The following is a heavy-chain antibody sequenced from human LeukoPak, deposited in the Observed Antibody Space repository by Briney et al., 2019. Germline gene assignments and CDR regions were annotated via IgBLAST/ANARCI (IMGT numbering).Heavy chain of an antibody. CDR1: GYTFTSYD. D-gene: IGHD6-6*01. Sequence: ASVKVSCKASGYTFTSYDINWVRQATGQGLEWMGWMNPNSGNTGYAQKFQGKVTITRNTSISTAYMELSSLRSEDTAVYYCARGQYSSSSSWFDPWGQGTLVTVSS. J-gene: IGHJ5*02. CDR2: MNPNSGNT. CDR3: ARGQYSSSSSWFDP. V-gene: IGHV1-8*01.